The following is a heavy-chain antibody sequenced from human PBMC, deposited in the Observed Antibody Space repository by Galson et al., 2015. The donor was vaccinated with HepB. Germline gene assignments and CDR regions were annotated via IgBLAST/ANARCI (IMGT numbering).Heavy chain of an antibody. Sequence: SVKVSCKASGGTFSSYAISWVRQAPGQGLEWMGGIIAIFGTANYAQKFQGRVTITADESTSTAYMELSSLRSEDTAVYYCASGGIVPAAIGDWGKGTLVTVSS. V-gene: IGHV1-69*13. CDR3: ASGGIVPAAIGD. CDR2: IIAIFGTA. D-gene: IGHD2-2*02. J-gene: IGHJ4*02. CDR1: GGTFSSYA.